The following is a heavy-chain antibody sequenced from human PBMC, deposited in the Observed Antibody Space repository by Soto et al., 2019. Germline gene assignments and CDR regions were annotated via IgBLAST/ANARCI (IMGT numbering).Heavy chain of an antibody. J-gene: IGHJ6*03. Sequence: GGSLRLSCAASGFTFSSYAMSWVRQAPGKGLEWVSAISGSGGSTYYADSVKGRFTISRDNSKNTLYLQMNSLRAEDTAVYYCAKDLSVSGFSLYYMDVWGKGTTVTVSS. CDR2: ISGSGGST. V-gene: IGHV3-23*01. CDR3: AKDLSVSGFSLYYMDV. D-gene: IGHD3-10*01. CDR1: GFTFSSYA.